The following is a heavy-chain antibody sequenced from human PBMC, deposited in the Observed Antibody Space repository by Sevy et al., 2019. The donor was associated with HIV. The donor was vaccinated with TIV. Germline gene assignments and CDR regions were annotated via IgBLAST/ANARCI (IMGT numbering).Heavy chain of an antibody. V-gene: IGHV3-11*06. CDR1: GFTFSDYY. J-gene: IGHJ6*02. Sequence: GGSLRLSCAASGFTFSDYYMSWIRQAPGKGLEWVSYISSSSYTNYADSVKGRFTISRDNAKNSLYLQMNSLRAEDTAVYYCAREGYYDFWSVIIYYYGMDVWGQGTTVTVSS. D-gene: IGHD3-3*01. CDR2: ISSSSYT. CDR3: AREGYYDFWSVIIYYYGMDV.